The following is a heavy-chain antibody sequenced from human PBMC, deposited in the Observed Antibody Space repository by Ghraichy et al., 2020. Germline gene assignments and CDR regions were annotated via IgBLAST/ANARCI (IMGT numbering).Heavy chain of an antibody. CDR1: GFTFSDYW. J-gene: IGHJ5*02. CDR2: INSDGSST. V-gene: IGHV3-74*01. CDR3: ARIASARPFDP. Sequence: GGSLRLSCVVSGFTFSDYWMHWVRQAPGKGLVWVSRINSDGSSTSYADSVKGRFTISRDNAKNTLYLQMNSLRAEDTAVYYCARIASARPFDPWGQRTLVTVSS. D-gene: IGHD3-10*01.